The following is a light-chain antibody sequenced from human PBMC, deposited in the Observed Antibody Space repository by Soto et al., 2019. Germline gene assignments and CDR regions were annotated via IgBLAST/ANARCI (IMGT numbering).Light chain of an antibody. CDR1: SSDAGNYNF. CDR2: EDS. J-gene: IGLJ3*02. Sequence: QSALTQPASVSGSPGQSITISCTGTSSDAGNYNFVSWYQQHPGKAPKVIIYEDSTRPSGVSNRISGSKSGNTASLTISGLQAGDEADFFCCSYAGSSHSWVFGGRAKLTVL. V-gene: IGLV2-23*01. CDR3: CSYAGSSHSWV.